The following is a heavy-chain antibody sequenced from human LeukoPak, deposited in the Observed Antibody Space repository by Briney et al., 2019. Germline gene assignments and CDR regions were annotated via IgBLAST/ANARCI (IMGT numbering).Heavy chain of an antibody. Sequence: PSETLSLTCTVSGASITRDSYCWCWIRQPRGGGLEWIVCIHHAGTTHSNPSLASRLPISVHTTNSQFSLKLTSMPAAETALYHCGTQQGSGWPPRENDYWGQGSLVTVSS. J-gene: IGHJ4*02. CDR2: IHHAGTT. CDR3: GTQQGSGWPPRENDY. D-gene: IGHD6-19*01. V-gene: IGHV4-39*01. CDR1: GASITRDSYC.